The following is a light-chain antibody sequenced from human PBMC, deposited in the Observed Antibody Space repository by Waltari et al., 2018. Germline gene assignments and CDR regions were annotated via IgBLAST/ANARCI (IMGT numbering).Light chain of an antibody. J-gene: IGKJ2*01. CDR2: AAS. CDR1: QSLSSY. CDR3: QQSYSTPPT. Sequence: DIQMTQSPSSVSASVGDRVTITCRASQSLSSYLNWYQQKPGKAPKLLIYAASSLQSGVPSRFSGSGSGTDFTLTISSLQPEDFATYYCQQSYSTPPTFGQGTKLEIK. V-gene: IGKV1-39*01.